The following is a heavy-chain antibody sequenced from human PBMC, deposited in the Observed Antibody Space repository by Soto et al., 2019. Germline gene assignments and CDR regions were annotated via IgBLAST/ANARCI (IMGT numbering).Heavy chain of an antibody. D-gene: IGHD1-26*01. J-gene: IGHJ4*02. CDR1: GGSISSSNW. CDR3: ARAEGATLGYYFDY. CDR2: IYHSGST. Sequence: ASETLSLTCAVSGGSISSSNWWSWVRQPPGKGLEWIGEIYHSGSTNYNPSLKSRVTISVDKSKNQFSLKLSSVTAADTAVYYCARAEGATLGYYFDYWGQGTLVTVSS. V-gene: IGHV4-4*02.